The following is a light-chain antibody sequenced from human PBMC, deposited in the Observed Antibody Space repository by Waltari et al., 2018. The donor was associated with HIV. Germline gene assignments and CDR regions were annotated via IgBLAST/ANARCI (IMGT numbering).Light chain of an antibody. CDR1: SSDVGGYNY. J-gene: IGLJ2*01. CDR3: CSYADTYFVL. Sequence: QSALTQPRSVSGSPGQSVTISCTGTSSDVGGYNYVSWYQHHPNKGPKLLIYDFTKRPAGVPDRFAGSKSGNTASLTISGLQAEDEAEYYCCSYADTYFVLFGGRTTLTVL. V-gene: IGLV2-11*01. CDR2: DFT.